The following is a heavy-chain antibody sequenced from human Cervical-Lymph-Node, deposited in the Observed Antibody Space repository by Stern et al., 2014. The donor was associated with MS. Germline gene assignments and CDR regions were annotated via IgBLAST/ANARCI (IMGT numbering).Heavy chain of an antibody. V-gene: IGHV1-69*01. CDR3: ARVIPMVRGAVYGMDV. CDR2: IIPIFGTA. J-gene: IGHJ6*02. CDR1: GGTFSSYA. D-gene: IGHD3-10*01. Sequence: VQLVESGAEVKKPGSSVKVSCKASGGTFSSYAISWVRQAPGQGLEWMGGIIPIFGTANYAQKFQGRVTITADESTSTAYMELSSLRSEDTAVYYCARVIPMVRGAVYGMDVWGQGTTVTVSS.